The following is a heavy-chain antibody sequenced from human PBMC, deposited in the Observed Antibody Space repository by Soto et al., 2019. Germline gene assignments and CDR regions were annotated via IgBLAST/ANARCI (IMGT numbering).Heavy chain of an antibody. D-gene: IGHD4-17*01. CDR3: ARGVDYGDFTGRFDP. Sequence: GASVKVSCKASGYSFTSYGISWVRQAPGQGLEWMGWISAYNGNTNYAQKLQGRVTMTTDTSTSTAYMELRSLRSDDTAVYYCARGVDYGDFTGRFDPWGQGTLVTVSS. CDR2: ISAYNGNT. J-gene: IGHJ5*02. CDR1: GYSFTSYG. V-gene: IGHV1-18*04.